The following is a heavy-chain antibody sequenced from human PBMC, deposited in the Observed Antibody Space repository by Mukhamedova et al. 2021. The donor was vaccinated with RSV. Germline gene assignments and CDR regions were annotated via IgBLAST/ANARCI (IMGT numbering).Heavy chain of an antibody. V-gene: IGHV1-69*01. J-gene: IGHJ4*02. Sequence: QKFQGRVTITADESTSTAYMELSSLGSEDTAVYYCARDRLGVGDYWGQGTLVTVSS. CDR3: ARDRLGVGDY.